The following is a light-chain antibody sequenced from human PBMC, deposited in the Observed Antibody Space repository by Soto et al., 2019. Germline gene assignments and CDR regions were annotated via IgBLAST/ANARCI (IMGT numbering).Light chain of an antibody. Sequence: EIVLTQSPATLSLSPGERATLSCRASQSVSSHLAWYQQKPGQAPRLLIYDASKRATGIPARFSGSGSGTDFTLTISSLEPEDFAVYHCQQRSNWPRTFGQGTKVEIK. J-gene: IGKJ1*01. V-gene: IGKV3-11*01. CDR3: QQRSNWPRT. CDR1: QSVSSH. CDR2: DAS.